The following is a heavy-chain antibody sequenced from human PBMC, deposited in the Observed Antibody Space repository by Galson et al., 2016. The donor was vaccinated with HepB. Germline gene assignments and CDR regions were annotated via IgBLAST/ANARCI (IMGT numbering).Heavy chain of an antibody. CDR2: INSDGSST. J-gene: IGHJ4*02. CDR1: GFTFSSYW. V-gene: IGHV3-74*01. D-gene: IGHD2-15*01. Sequence: SLRLSCAASGFTFSSYWMHWARQAPGKGLVWVSRINSDGSSTSYADSVKGRLTISRDNAKNTVYLQMNSLRAEDTAVYYCGREHCSGGSCYLDYWGQGTLVTVSS. CDR3: GREHCSGGSCYLDY.